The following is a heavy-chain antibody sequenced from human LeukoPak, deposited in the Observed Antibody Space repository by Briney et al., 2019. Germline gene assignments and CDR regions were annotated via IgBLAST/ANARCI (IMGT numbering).Heavy chain of an antibody. V-gene: IGHV3-43*02. J-gene: IGHJ4*02. Sequence: GGSLTLTCVASGLNFGESAMHWVRQAPGKGLEWVSLISADGGSAFSADSVKARFSISRDNSKNSLYLQMDSLRSEDLAMYYCAKESGTFNYWGQGTLVVVSS. CDR3: AKESGTFNY. CDR2: ISADGGSA. CDR1: GLNFGESA. D-gene: IGHD1-1*01.